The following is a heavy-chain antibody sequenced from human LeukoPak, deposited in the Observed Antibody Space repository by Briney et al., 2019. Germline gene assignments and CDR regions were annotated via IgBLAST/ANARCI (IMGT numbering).Heavy chain of an antibody. CDR1: GFTFSNYA. V-gene: IGHV3-23*01. CDR2: VNDKGDAT. Sequence: GGSLRLSCAASGFTFSNYAMSWVRRAPGKGLEWFSTVNDKGDATAHAASVKGRFTISRDNAKNTLSLLMNILRAEDTAVYYCARVGPLATRSAGHYYFDLWGRGTLVTVSS. J-gene: IGHJ2*01. CDR3: ARVGPLATRSAGHYYFDL. D-gene: IGHD3-10*01.